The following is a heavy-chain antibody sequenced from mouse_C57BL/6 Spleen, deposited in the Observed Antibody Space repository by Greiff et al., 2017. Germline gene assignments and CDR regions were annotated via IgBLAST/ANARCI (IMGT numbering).Heavy chain of an antibody. Sequence: QVQLQQPGAELVKPGASVKMSCKASGYTFTSYWITWVKQRPGQGLEWIGDIYPGSGSTNYNEKFKSKATLTVDTSSSTAYMQLSSLTSEDSAVYYWERPYGSSYYWYFDVWGTGTTVTVSS. CDR3: ERPYGSSYYWYFDV. D-gene: IGHD1-1*01. CDR1: GYTFTSYW. J-gene: IGHJ1*03. CDR2: IYPGSGST. V-gene: IGHV1-55*01.